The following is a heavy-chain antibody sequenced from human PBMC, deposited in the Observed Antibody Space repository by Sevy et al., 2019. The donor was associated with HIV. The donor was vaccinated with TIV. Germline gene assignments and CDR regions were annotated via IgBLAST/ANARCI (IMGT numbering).Heavy chain of an antibody. Sequence: GGSLRLSCAASGFTFSSYSMNWVRQAPGKGLEWVSSISSSSSYIYYADSVKGRFTISRDNAKNSLYLQMNSLRAEDTAVYYCAREGSVVVPAATSYGMDVWGQGTTVTVSS. CDR1: GFTFSSYS. CDR2: ISSSSSYI. J-gene: IGHJ6*02. V-gene: IGHV3-21*01. CDR3: AREGSVVVPAATSYGMDV. D-gene: IGHD2-2*01.